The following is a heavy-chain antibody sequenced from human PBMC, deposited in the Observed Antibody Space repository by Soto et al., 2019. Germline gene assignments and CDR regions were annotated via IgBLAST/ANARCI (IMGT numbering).Heavy chain of an antibody. Sequence: ASVKVSCKASGYTFTSYGISWVRQAPGQGLEWMGWISAYNGNTNYAQKLQGRVTMTTDTSTSTAYMELRSLRSDDTAVYYCARELELRSGLNWFDPWGQGTLDTVSS. V-gene: IGHV1-18*01. CDR1: GYTFTSYG. J-gene: IGHJ5*02. D-gene: IGHD5-12*01. CDR3: ARELELRSGLNWFDP. CDR2: ISAYNGNT.